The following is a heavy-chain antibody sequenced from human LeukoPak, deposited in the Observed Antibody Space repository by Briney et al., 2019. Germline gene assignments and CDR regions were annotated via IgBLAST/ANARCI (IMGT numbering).Heavy chain of an antibody. Sequence: GGSLRLFCAGSGFTFRIYGMHGVRRAPGKGREGVAVIWYDGSNKYYADSVKGRFTISRDNSKNSLYLQMNSLRAEDTAVYYCARGYCSSTSCYADDWGDNYYYGLDVWGQGTTVTVSS. CDR2: IWYDGSNK. CDR3: ARGYCSSTSCYADDWGDNYYYGLDV. J-gene: IGHJ6*02. D-gene: IGHD2-2*01. V-gene: IGHV3-33*01. CDR1: GFTFRIYG.